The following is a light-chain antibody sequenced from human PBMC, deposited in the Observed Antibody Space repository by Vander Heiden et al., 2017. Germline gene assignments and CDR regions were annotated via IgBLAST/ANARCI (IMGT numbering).Light chain of an antibody. CDR3: QQYGNSPLT. J-gene: IGKJ4*01. Sequence: EIVLTQPPGTLSLSPGERAALSCRASQSVSGNMLAWYRQKPGQAPRLLISDASNRATGIPDRFSASGSGTDFTLTISRLEPEDFAVYYCQQYGNSPLTFGGGTEVESK. CDR1: QSVSGNM. CDR2: DAS. V-gene: IGKV3-20*01.